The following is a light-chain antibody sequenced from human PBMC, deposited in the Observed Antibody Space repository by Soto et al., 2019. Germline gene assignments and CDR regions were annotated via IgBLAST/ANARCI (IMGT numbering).Light chain of an antibody. CDR2: EVT. CDR1: SSDVGGYNY. Sequence: QSALTQPAAVSGSPGQSITISCTGTSSDVGGYNYVSWYQQHPGKAPKLLIYEVTNRPSWVSNRFSGYQSGNTASLTISGRQAEDEDDYYCSSYTSNSIPVVFGGGTKLTVL. CDR3: SSYTSNSIPVV. V-gene: IGLV2-14*01. J-gene: IGLJ2*01.